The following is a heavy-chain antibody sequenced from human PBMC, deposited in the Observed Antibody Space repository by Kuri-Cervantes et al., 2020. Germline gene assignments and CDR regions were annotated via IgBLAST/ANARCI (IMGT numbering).Heavy chain of an antibody. D-gene: IGHD6-19*01. V-gene: IGHV3-33*03. J-gene: IGHJ5*02. CDR1: GFTFSSYG. CDR3: AKKPDGSGWYR. Sequence: GESLKISCAASGFTFSSYGMHWVRQAPGKGLEWVAVIWYDGSNKYYADSVKGRFTISRDNAKNSLYLQMNSLRAEDTAVYYCAKKPDGSGWYRWGQGTLVTVSS. CDR2: IWYDGSNK.